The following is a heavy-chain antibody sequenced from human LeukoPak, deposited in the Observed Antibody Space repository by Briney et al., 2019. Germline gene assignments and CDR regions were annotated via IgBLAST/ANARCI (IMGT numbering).Heavy chain of an antibody. CDR3: AREIDHETDWFDP. CDR2: IYYSGST. CDR1: GYSISSGYY. D-gene: IGHD1-14*01. J-gene: IGHJ5*02. Sequence: SETLSLTCTVAGYSISSGYYWGWIRQPPGKGLEWIGYIYYSGSTNYNPSLKSRVTISVDTSKNQFSLKLSSVTAADTAVYYCAREIDHETDWFDPWGQGTLVTVSS. V-gene: IGHV4-61*01.